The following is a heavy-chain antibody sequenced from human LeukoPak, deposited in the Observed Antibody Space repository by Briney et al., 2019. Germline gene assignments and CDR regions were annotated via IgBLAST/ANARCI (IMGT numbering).Heavy chain of an antibody. CDR2: IYSGGST. V-gene: IGHV3-53*01. Sequence: GGSLRLSCAASGFTVSSNYMSWVRQAPGKGLEWVSVIYSGGSTYYADSVKGRFTISRDNSKNMLYLQMNSLRVEDTAVYYCAKDPGTMIVVGHFDYWGQGTLVTVSS. CDR3: AKDPGTMIVVGHFDY. CDR1: GFTVSSNY. J-gene: IGHJ4*02. D-gene: IGHD3-22*01.